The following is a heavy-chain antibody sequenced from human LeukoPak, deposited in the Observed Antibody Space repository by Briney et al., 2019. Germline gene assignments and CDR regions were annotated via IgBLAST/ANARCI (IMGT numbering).Heavy chain of an antibody. CDR3: ARFWIGGSGSYHYYYYMDV. CDR2: ISAYNGNT. D-gene: IGHD3-10*01. V-gene: IGHV1-18*01. CDR1: GYTFTSYG. J-gene: IGHJ6*03. Sequence: ASVKVSCKASGYTFTSYGISWVRQAPGQGLEWMGWISAYNGNTNYAQKLQGRVTMTTDTSTSTAYMELRSLRSDDTAVYYCARFWIGGSGSYHYYYYMDVWGKGTTVTVSS.